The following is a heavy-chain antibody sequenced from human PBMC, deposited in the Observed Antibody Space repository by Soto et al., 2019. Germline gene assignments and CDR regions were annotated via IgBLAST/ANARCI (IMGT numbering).Heavy chain of an antibody. V-gene: IGHV5-51*01. CDR2: IYPGDSDT. CDR3: ASFGSSSFLGGNWFDP. D-gene: IGHD6-6*01. CDR1: GYSFTSYW. Sequence: GESLKISCKGSGYSFTSYWIGWVRQMPGKGLEWMGIIYPGDSDTRYSPSFQGQVTISADKSISTAYLQWSSLKASDTAMYYCASFGSSSFLGGNWFDPWGQGTLVTVSS. J-gene: IGHJ5*02.